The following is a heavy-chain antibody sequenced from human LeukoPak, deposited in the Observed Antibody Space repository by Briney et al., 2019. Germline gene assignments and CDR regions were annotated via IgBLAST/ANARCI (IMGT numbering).Heavy chain of an antibody. D-gene: IGHD3-10*01. Sequence: NPSETLSLTCAVYGGSFSGYYWSWIRQPPGKGLEWIGEINHSGSTNYNPSLKSRVTISVDTSKNQFSLKLSSVTAADTAVYYCARRPQRGSPWGQGTLVTVSS. CDR2: INHSGST. V-gene: IGHV4-34*01. CDR1: GGSFSGYY. CDR3: ARRPQRGSP. J-gene: IGHJ5*02.